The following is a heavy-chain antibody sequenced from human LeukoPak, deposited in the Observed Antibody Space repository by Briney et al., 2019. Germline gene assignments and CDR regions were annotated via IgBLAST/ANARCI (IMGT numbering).Heavy chain of an antibody. CDR3: ARDYYDSSGYYAFDI. Sequence: SVKVSCKASGGTFSSYAIIWVRQAPGQGLEWMGRIIPIFGTANYAQKFQGRVTFTTDESTSTAYMELSSLRSEDTAVYYCARDYYDSSGYYAFDIWGQGTMVTVSS. CDR1: GGTFSSYA. J-gene: IGHJ3*02. D-gene: IGHD3-22*01. CDR2: IIPIFGTA. V-gene: IGHV1-69*05.